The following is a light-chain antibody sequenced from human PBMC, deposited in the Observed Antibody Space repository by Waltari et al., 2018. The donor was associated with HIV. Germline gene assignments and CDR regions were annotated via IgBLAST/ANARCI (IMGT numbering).Light chain of an antibody. CDR2: SND. Sequence: QSVLTQPPSASGTPGQRVTISCSGSSSNIGSNTVSWYHQVPGTAPKVLIYSNDDRPLGVPYRFSGSKSGTSASLAISGLQSEDEADYYWATWDDSLNGWVFGGGTKVTVL. CDR1: SSNIGSNT. V-gene: IGLV1-44*01. CDR3: ATWDDSLNGWV. J-gene: IGLJ3*02.